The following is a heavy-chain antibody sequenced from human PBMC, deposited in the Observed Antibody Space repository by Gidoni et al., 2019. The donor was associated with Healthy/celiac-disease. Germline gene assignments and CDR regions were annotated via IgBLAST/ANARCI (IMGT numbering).Heavy chain of an antibody. CDR2: ISSSSSYI. D-gene: IGHD6-19*01. Sequence: EVQLVESGGGLVKPGGSLRLSCAASGFTFSSYSMNWVRQAPGKGLELVSSISSSSSYIHYAYSVKGRFTISRDNAKTSLYLQLNSLRAEDTVVYYCARDFSGWYFLDYWGQGTLVTVSS. V-gene: IGHV3-21*01. CDR3: ARDFSGWYFLDY. CDR1: GFTFSSYS. J-gene: IGHJ4*02.